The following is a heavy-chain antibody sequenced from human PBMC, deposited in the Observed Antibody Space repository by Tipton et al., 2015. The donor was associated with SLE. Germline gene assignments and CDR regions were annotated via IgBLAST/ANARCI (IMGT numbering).Heavy chain of an antibody. J-gene: IGHJ4*02. V-gene: IGHV4-61*02. Sequence: TLSLTCTVSGGSISSGSHYWSWIRQPAGKGLEWIGRIYTSGSTNYNPSLKSLVTISVDTPKNQFSLKLSSVTAADTAVYYCARDPVAGRGIDYWGQGTLVTVSS. D-gene: IGHD6-19*01. CDR1: GGSISSGSHY. CDR3: ARDPVAGRGIDY. CDR2: IYTSGST.